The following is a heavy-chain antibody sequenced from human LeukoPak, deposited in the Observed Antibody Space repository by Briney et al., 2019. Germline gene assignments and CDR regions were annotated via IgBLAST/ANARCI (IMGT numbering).Heavy chain of an antibody. V-gene: IGHV3-9*01. J-gene: IGHJ4*02. CDR3: AKVRGTYSSAYFFDY. D-gene: IGHD6-19*01. CDR1: GFTFDNYA. Sequence: SGGSLRLSCAASGFTFDNYAMHWFRQAPGKGLEWLSIISWNSGYIGYADSVKGRFTISRDNAKKSLDLQMNSLRAEDTAFYYCAKVRGTYSSAYFFDYWGQGTLVTVSS. CDR2: ISWNSGYI.